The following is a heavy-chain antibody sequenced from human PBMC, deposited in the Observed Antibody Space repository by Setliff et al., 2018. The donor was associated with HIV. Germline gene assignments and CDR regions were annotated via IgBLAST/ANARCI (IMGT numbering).Heavy chain of an antibody. D-gene: IGHD3-3*01. CDR1: GGSISSGSYY. CDR3: AKHFSNYDFWSGYSSAAYFQE. Sequence: SETLSLTCTVSGGSISSGSYYWSWIRQPAGKGLEWIGHIYTSGSTNYNPSLKSRVTISVDTSKNQFSLKLSSVTAADTAVYYCAKHFSNYDFWSGYSSAAYFQEWGQGTLVTVSS. V-gene: IGHV4-61*09. J-gene: IGHJ1*01. CDR2: IYTSGST.